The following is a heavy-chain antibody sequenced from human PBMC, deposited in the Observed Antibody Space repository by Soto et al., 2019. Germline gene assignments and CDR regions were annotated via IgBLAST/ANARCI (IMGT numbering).Heavy chain of an antibody. CDR1: GFTVSSKK. V-gene: IGHV3-23*01. Sequence: GSMRLSCETSGFTVSSKKMKWIRQAPGKGLEWVSAISGSGCSTYYADSVKGRFTISRDNSKNTLYLQMNSLRAEDTAVYYCAKDSSDDYANFDYWGQGTLVTVSS. J-gene: IGHJ4*02. CDR2: ISGSGCST. CDR3: AKDSSDDYANFDY. D-gene: IGHD4-17*01.